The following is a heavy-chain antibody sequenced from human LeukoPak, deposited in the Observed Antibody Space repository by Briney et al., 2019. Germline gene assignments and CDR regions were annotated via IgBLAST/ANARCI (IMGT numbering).Heavy chain of an antibody. CDR3: ARDRGVTLVRVPMGGLDP. J-gene: IGHJ5*02. CDR2: INPNSGGT. D-gene: IGHD3-10*01. V-gene: IGHV1-2*02. CDR1: GYTFTDYY. Sequence: ASVKVSCKASGYTFTDYYIHWVRQAPGQGLEWMGWINPNSGGTNYAQKFQGRVTMTRDTSISTAYLELSRLISDDTAVYYCARDRGVTLVRVPMGGLDPWGQGTLVTVSS.